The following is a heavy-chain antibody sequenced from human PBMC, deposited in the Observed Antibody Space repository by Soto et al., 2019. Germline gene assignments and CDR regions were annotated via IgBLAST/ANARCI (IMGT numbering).Heavy chain of an antibody. CDR3: TRDPDYGDYWGYFFDY. CDR1: GYTFAAFF. Sequence: QVQLVQSGAKVKKPGASVKVSCKTSGYTFAAFFIHWIRQAPGQGLEWMGWINPTSGATVSAQKFQDRVTMTRDTSISTAYMELRGLKSDDTAVYYCTRDPDYGDYWGYFFDYWGQGTPVSVSS. V-gene: IGHV1-2*02. J-gene: IGHJ4*02. CDR2: INPTSGAT. D-gene: IGHD4-17*01.